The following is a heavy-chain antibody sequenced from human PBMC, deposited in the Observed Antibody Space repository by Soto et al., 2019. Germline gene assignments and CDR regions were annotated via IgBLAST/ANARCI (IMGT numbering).Heavy chain of an antibody. D-gene: IGHD3-22*01. Sequence: VQLVESGGIGVQTGGSLRLSCAAAGFDFEDYAMHWVRQVPGKGLEWVSLTNSDGTDSYYVDSVKGRFTISRDNAKTTLYLQMDRLRPEDTALYFCAKSLYYYDSSPLDLWGQGTLVTVSS. CDR3: AKSLYYYDSSPLDL. CDR1: GFDFEDYA. V-gene: IGHV3-43D*04. J-gene: IGHJ5*02. CDR2: TNSDGTDS.